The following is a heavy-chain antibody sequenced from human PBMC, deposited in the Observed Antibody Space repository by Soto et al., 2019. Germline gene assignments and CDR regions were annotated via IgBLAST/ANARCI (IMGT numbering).Heavy chain of an antibody. J-gene: IGHJ4*02. CDR3: AKMEGIDPWAYYFDY. CDR1: GFTFSDFA. Sequence: EVQVLESGGGLVQPGGSLRLSCAATGFTFSDFAMSWVRQAPGKGLEWVSRIYGGGNGPHYADSVKGRVTISRGNSKNSLYLQISGLRAEDTAVYYCAKMEGIDPWAYYFDYWGQGTLVTVSS. D-gene: IGHD3-10*01. V-gene: IGHV3-23*03. CDR2: IYGGGNGP.